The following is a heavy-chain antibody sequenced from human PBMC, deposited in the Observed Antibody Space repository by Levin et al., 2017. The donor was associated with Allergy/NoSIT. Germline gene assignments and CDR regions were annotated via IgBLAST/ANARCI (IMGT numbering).Heavy chain of an antibody. D-gene: IGHD3-10*01. V-gene: IGHV4-34*01. CDR3: ARTSIWFAPQYYFDY. Sequence: SAPLSLPFSSSSVSSLFSPCLCICHPTCPFLSFLGALPPRGRPNYNPSLKSRVTISVDTSKNQFSLKLSSVTAADTAVYYCARTSIWFAPQYYFDYWGQGTLVTVSS. J-gene: IGHJ4*02. CDR2: LPPRGRP. CDR1: SVSSLFSP.